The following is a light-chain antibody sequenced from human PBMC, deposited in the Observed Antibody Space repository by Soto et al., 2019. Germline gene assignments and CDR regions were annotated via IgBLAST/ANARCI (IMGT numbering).Light chain of an antibody. CDR3: QQYYSTPNT. V-gene: IGKV4-1*01. Sequence: DIVMTQSPDSLAVSLGERATINCKSSQSVLYSSNNKNYLAWYQQKPGQTPKLLIYWASTRETGGPDRFSGSGSGTDFTLTISSLQAEDVAVYYCQQYYSTPNTFGGGTKVEIK. CDR2: WAS. J-gene: IGKJ4*01. CDR1: QSVLYSSNNKNY.